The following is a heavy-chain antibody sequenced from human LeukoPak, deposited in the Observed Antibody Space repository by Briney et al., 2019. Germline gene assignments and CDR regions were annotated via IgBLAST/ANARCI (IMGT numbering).Heavy chain of an antibody. J-gene: IGHJ4*02. D-gene: IGHD1-26*01. Sequence: GESLKISCKASAYTFTTYCTGWGRHMPGKDLEWMGIIYPGDSDTTFTPSSQGHVTTSADNSISTAYLQWRSLKASDTALYYCARQSGGSKSYPDYWGQGTMVSVSS. CDR3: ARQSGGSKSYPDY. CDR2: IYPGDSDT. CDR1: AYTFTTYC. V-gene: IGHV5-51*01.